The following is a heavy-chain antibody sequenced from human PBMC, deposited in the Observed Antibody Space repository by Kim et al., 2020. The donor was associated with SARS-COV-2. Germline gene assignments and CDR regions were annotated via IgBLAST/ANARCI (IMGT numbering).Heavy chain of an antibody. V-gene: IGHV3-30*01. D-gene: IGHD5-12*01. J-gene: IGHJ3*02. Sequence: VKDRFTISRDNSKNTLYLQMNSLRAEDTAVYYCARDRGRGRDGYNYAFDIWGQGTMVTVSS. CDR3: ARDRGRGRDGYNYAFDI.